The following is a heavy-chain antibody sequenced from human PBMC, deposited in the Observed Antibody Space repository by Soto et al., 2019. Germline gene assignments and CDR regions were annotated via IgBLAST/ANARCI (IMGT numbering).Heavy chain of an antibody. J-gene: IGHJ4*02. V-gene: IGHV3-30-3*01. CDR3: ARATYSSIWFSQGHFDY. CDR2: ISDEGSNK. CDR1: GFTFSSYA. Sequence: QVQLVESGGGVVQPGRSLRLSCAASGFTFSSYAMHWVRQAPGKGLEGVAVISDEGSNKYYADSVKGRFTISRDNSKNTLYLQMNSLRAEDTAVYYCARATYSSIWFSQGHFDYWGQGTLVTVSS. D-gene: IGHD6-13*01.